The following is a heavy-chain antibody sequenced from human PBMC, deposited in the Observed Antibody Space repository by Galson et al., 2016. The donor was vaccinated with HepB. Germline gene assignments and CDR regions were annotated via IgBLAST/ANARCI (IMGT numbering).Heavy chain of an antibody. V-gene: IGHV3-33*01. CDR2: IWYDGSNK. J-gene: IGHJ6*03. Sequence: VAVIWYDGSNKYYADSVKGRFTISRDNSKNTLYLQMNSLRAEDTAVYYYARGGCSSTSCYRGRYYYYYYMDVWGKGTTVTVS. D-gene: IGHD2-2*02. CDR3: ARGGCSSTSCYRGRYYYYYYMDV.